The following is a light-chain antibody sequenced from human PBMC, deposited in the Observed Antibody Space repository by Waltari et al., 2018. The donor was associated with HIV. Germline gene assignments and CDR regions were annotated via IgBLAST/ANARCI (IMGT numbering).Light chain of an antibody. J-gene: IGLJ1*01. V-gene: IGLV2-14*03. Sequence: QSALTQPASVSGSPGQSITISCSGTNSDVGGSNYVSWYQQHPGKAPNLIIFDVSHRPSGISNRFSGSKSGNTASLTISGLQAEDEADYYCSSYTRSTTLDAVFGTGTKVSVL. CDR2: DVS. CDR3: SSYTRSTTLDAV. CDR1: NSDVGGSNY.